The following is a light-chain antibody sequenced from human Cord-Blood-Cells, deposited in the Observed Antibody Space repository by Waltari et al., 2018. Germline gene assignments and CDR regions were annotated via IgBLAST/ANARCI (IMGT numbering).Light chain of an antibody. CDR1: QSVRSN. V-gene: IGKV3-15*01. J-gene: IGKJ4*01. Sequence: IVMTQSPATLSVSPGERATLTCRASQSVRSNLAWYQQKPGQAPRLLIYGASTRAPGVPARFSGSWSGTEFTLTISSRQSEDFAVYYCRQYNNWPLTFGGGTKVDIK. CDR2: GAS. CDR3: RQYNNWPLT.